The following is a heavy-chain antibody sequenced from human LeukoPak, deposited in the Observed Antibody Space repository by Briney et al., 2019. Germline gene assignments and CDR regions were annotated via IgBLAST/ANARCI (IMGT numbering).Heavy chain of an antibody. Sequence: GGSLRLSCAASGFTFSSFGMHWVRQAPGKGLEWAAVISYDGSNKYYADPVKGRFTISRDNSKNTLYLQMNSLRAEDTAVYYCAKSSVVAATLGYWGQGTLVTVSS. CDR1: GFTFSSFG. J-gene: IGHJ4*02. CDR2: ISYDGSNK. D-gene: IGHD2-15*01. CDR3: AKSSVVAATLGY. V-gene: IGHV3-30*18.